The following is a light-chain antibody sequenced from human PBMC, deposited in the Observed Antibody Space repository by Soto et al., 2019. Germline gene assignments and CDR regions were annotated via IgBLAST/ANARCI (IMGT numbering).Light chain of an antibody. CDR3: SSYTSSSTLYV. V-gene: IGLV2-14*01. J-gene: IGLJ1*01. CDR2: DVS. CDR1: SSDVGGYNY. Sequence: QSVLTQPASVSGSPGQSITISCTGTSSDVGGYNYVSWYQQHPGKAPKLMIYDVSNRPSGVSNRFSGSKSGNTASLTISGLQAEDEADYHCSSYTSSSTLYVSGTGTKVTVL.